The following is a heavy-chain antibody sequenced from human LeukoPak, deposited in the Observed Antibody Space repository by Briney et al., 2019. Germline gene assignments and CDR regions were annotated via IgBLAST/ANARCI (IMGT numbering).Heavy chain of an antibody. CDR2: LSTDSTRE. CDR3: ARGERRGPLDY. J-gene: IGHJ4*02. CDR1: GFTFKSHW. D-gene: IGHD1-1*01. V-gene: IGHV3-74*01. Sequence: GGSLRLSCAASGFTFKSHWMHWVRQSPGEGLVWVSRLSTDSTRENYADSVKGRFTVSRDNAKNTLYLQLNSLRVDDTAVYYCARGERRGPLDYWGQGTLVTVSS.